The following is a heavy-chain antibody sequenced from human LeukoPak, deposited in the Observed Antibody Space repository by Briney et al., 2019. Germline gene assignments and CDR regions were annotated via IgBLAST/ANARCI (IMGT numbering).Heavy chain of an antibody. J-gene: IGHJ4*02. CDR2: ISGSGGST. CDR1: GFIFSSYA. D-gene: IGHD2-8*01. Sequence: PGGSLRLSCAASGFIFSSYAMSWVRQAPGKGLEWGSTISGSGGSTYYADSVKGRFTISRDNSKNTVYLQMNSLRAEDTAVYYCAKDRSCNVCHGHFDYWGQGSLVTVSS. CDR3: AKDRSCNVCHGHFDY. V-gene: IGHV3-23*01.